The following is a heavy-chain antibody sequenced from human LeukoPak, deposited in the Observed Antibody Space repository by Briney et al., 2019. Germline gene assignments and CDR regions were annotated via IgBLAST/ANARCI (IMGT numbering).Heavy chain of an antibody. CDR2: ISGSGGST. V-gene: IGHV3-23*01. J-gene: IGHJ4*02. CDR3: ARDLEKYQLLSSFDY. CDR1: GFTFRSYG. D-gene: IGHD2-2*01. Sequence: GGSLRLSCAASGFTFRSYGMSWDRQAPGKGLEWVSVISGSGGSTYYADSVKGRFTISRDNSKNTVYLQMNSLRAEDTAVYYCARDLEKYQLLSSFDYWGQGTLVTVSS.